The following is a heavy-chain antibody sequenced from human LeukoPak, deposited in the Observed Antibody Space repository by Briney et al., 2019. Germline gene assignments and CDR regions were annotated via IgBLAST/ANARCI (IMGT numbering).Heavy chain of an antibody. J-gene: IGHJ1*01. CDR3: AKERHYDWDS. CDR2: IKYDESQK. Sequence: GGSLRLSCEASGFTFSNYWMTWVRQAPGKGLGWVANIKYDESQKNYVDSVKGRFTISRDNAKNSLYLQMNNLRAEDTAVYYCAKERHYDWDSWGQGTLVTVSS. V-gene: IGHV3-7*01. CDR1: GFTFSNYW. D-gene: IGHD3-9*01.